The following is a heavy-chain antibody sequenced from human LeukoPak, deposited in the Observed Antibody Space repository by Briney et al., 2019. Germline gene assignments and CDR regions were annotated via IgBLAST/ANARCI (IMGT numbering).Heavy chain of an antibody. CDR1: GFTFTIFG. Sequence: GGSLRLSCAASGFTFTIFGLNWVRQAPGKGPEWVSYIDARSGITFYADSVQGRFTISRDNAKESVFLQMNSLRADDTAVYYCARTYDFGRGPPGDAFDNWGPGTLVIVSS. V-gene: IGHV3-48*01. D-gene: IGHD3-3*01. CDR2: IDARSGIT. J-gene: IGHJ3*02. CDR3: ARTYDFGRGPPGDAFDN.